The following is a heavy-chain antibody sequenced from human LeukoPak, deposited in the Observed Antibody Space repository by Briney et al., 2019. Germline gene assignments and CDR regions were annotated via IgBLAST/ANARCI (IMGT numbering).Heavy chain of an antibody. CDR1: GFTFSSYA. V-gene: IGHV3-30-3*01. J-gene: IGHJ4*02. CDR3: ARDLTRVRRWLQPTDY. CDR2: ISYDGSNK. Sequence: GGSLRLSCAASGFTFSSYAMHWVRQAPGKGLEWVAVISYDGSNKYYADSVKGRFTISRDNSKNTLYLQMNSLRAEDTAVYYCARDLTRVRRWLQPTDYWGQGTLVTVSS. D-gene: IGHD5-24*01.